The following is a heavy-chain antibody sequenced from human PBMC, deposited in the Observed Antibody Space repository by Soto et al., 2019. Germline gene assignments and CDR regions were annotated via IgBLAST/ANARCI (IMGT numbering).Heavy chain of an antibody. D-gene: IGHD2-2*01. CDR2: ISYDGSNK. CDR3: AKFPVPAAINPPLYYYYYMEV. V-gene: IGHV3-30*18. J-gene: IGHJ6*03. CDR1: GFTFSSYG. Sequence: GGSLRLSCAASGFTFSSYGMHWVRQAPGKGLEWVAVISYDGSNKYYADSVKGRFTISRDNSKNTLYLQMNSLRAEDTAVYYCAKFPVPAAINPPLYYYYYMEVWGKGTTVTVSS.